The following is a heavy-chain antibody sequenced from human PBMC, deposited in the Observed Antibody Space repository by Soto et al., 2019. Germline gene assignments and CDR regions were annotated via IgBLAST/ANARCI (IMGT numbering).Heavy chain of an antibody. D-gene: IGHD6-19*01. CDR1: GFTFSSYG. V-gene: IGHV3-33*01. Sequence: GSLRLSCAASGFTFSSYGMHWVRQAPGKGLEWVAVIWYDGSNKYYADSVKGRFTISRDNSKNTLYLQMNSLRAEDTAVYYCARVAYSSGWDYYGMDVWGQGTTVTVSS. CDR3: ARVAYSSGWDYYGMDV. CDR2: IWYDGSNK. J-gene: IGHJ6*02.